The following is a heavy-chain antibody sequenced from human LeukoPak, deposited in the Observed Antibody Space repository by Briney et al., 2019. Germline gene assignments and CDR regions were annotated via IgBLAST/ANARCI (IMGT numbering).Heavy chain of an antibody. V-gene: IGHV3-64*01. J-gene: IGHJ5*02. CDR3: ARDEWVWYYGSGSYYNSNWFDP. CDR1: GFTFNSYP. CDR2: ISSDGGSA. Sequence: GGSLRLSCAASGFTFNSYPIHWVRQAPGKGLEYVSAISSDGGSAYYAISVKGRCTISRDNSKNTVYLQMNSLRAEDTAVYYCARDEWVWYYGSGSYYNSNWFDPWGQGTLVTVSS. D-gene: IGHD3-10*01.